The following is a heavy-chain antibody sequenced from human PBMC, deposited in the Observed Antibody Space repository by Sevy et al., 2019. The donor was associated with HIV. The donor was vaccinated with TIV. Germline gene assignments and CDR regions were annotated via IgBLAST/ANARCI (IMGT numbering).Heavy chain of an antibody. CDR3: ARRNDFDI. V-gene: IGHV4-59*08. CDR1: GGSINSDH. J-gene: IGHJ3*02. Sequence: SETLSLTCTVSGGSINSDHWNWIRQPPGKGLEWIGYVYYTGGTNYKPSLKNRVTISVDRTKNQFSLKLTAVSAADTDVYYCARRNDFDIWGQGTMVTVSS. CDR2: VYYTGGT.